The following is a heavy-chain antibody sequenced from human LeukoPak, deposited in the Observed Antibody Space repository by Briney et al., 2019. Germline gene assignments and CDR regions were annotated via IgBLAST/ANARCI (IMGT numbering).Heavy chain of an antibody. CDR2: INPNSGGT. V-gene: IGHV1-2*02. CDR1: GYTFTGYY. Sequence: ASVKVSCKASGYTFTGYYMHWVRQAPGQGLEWMGWINPNSGGTNYAQKFQGRVTMTRDTSISTAYMELSRLRSDDTAVYYCARGSGLSYYYYMDVWGKGTTVTVSS. CDR3: ARGSGLSYYYYMDV. J-gene: IGHJ6*03.